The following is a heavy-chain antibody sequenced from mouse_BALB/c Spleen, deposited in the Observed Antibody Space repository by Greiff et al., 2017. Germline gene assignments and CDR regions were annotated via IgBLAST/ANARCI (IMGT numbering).Heavy chain of an antibody. J-gene: IGHJ2*01. CDR2: IYPGNVNT. Sequence: QVQLQQSGPELVKPGASVRISCKASGYTFTSYYIHWVKQRPGQGLEWIGWIYPGNVNTKYNEKFKGKATLTADKSSSTAYMQLSSLTSEDSAVYFCTRGSSYFDYWGQGTTLTVSS. V-gene: IGHV1S56*01. CDR1: GYTFTSYY. D-gene: IGHD1-1*01. CDR3: TRGSSYFDY.